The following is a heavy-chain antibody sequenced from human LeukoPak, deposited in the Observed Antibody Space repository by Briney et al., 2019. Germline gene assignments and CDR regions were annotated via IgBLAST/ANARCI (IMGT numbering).Heavy chain of an antibody. Sequence: GGSLRLSCVVSGFDFSGFSMSWVRQAPGKGLEWVAFIRYDGSNKYYADSVEGRFTISRDNSKNTLYLQMNSLRAEDTAVYYCATRYGSGSYYTLEYYYYMDVWGKGTTVTISS. J-gene: IGHJ6*03. CDR1: GFDFSGFS. V-gene: IGHV3-30*02. CDR3: ATRYGSGSYYTLEYYYYMDV. D-gene: IGHD3-10*01. CDR2: IRYDGSNK.